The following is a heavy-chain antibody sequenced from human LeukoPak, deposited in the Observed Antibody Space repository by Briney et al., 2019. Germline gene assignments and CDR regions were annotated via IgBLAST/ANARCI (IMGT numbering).Heavy chain of an antibody. D-gene: IGHD3-22*01. CDR1: GDSITGSSYY. J-gene: IGHJ4*02. Sequence: SETLSLTCTVSGDSITGSSYYWGWIRQPPGKGLEWIGSMFYSGSTYSNPSLKSRVTISVDTSKNQFSLKLSSVTAADTAVYYWARHYYDNTGYYYFDHWGQGTLVTVSS. CDR3: ARHYYDNTGYYYFDH. V-gene: IGHV4-39*01. CDR2: MFYSGST.